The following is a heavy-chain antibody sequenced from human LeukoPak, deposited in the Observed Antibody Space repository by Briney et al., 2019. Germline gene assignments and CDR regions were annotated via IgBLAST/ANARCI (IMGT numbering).Heavy chain of an antibody. V-gene: IGHV3-21*01. CDR1: GFTITTNY. CDR3: ARSEIVVVPAAIQGDYYYYMDV. Sequence: GGSLRLSCAASGFTITTNYMNWVRQAPGKGLEWVSSISSSSSYIYYADSVKGRFTISRDNAKNSLYLQMNSLRAEDTAVYYCARSEIVVVPAAIQGDYYYYMDVWGKGTTVTVSS. D-gene: IGHD2-2*01. CDR2: ISSSSSYI. J-gene: IGHJ6*03.